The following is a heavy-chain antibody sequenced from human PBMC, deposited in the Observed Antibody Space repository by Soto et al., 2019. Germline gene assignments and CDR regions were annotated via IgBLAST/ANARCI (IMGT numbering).Heavy chain of an antibody. CDR3: ASPSGWTGAAHGMDV. CDR1: GYSFTSYC. J-gene: IGHJ6*02. V-gene: IGHV5-10-1*01. D-gene: IGHD6-19*01. Sequence: GESLKISCKGSGYSFTSYCISWVLQMPWKGLEWMGRIDPSDSYTNYSPSFQGHVTISADKSISTAYLQWSSLKASDTAMYYCASPSGWTGAAHGMDVWGQGTTVTVSS. CDR2: IDPSDSYT.